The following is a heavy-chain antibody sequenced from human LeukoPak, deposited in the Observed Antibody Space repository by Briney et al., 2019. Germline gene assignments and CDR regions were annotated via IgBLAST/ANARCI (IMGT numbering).Heavy chain of an antibody. J-gene: IGHJ4*02. V-gene: IGHV1-18*01. CDR2: ISAYNGNT. CDR1: GYTFTSYG. CDR3: ARDRPEGYYYDSSGYSRFDY. D-gene: IGHD3-22*01. Sequence: GASVKVSCKASGYTFTSYGISWVRQAPGQGLEWMGWISAYNGNTNYAQKLQGRVTMTTDTSTSTAYMELRSLRSDDTAVYYCARDRPEGYYYDSSGYSRFDYWGQGTLVTGSS.